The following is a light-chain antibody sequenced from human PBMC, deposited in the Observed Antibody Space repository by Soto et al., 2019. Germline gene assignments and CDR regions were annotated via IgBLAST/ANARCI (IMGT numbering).Light chain of an antibody. V-gene: IGLV2-14*01. CDR2: EVN. J-gene: IGLJ1*01. CDR1: SSDVAFYNH. CDR3: SSFASTRTYV. Sequence: QSALTQPASVSGSPGQSITISCTGTSSDVAFYNHVSWYQQHPGKAPKLIIYEVNNQPSGVSHRCSGSKSGNTASQTISGLQAEDEADYYCSSFASTRTYVVGTGTKLTVL.